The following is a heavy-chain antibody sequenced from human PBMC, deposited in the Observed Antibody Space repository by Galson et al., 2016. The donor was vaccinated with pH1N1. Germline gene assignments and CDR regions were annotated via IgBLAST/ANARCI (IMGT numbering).Heavy chain of an antibody. D-gene: IGHD2-2*01. V-gene: IGHV3-9*01. J-gene: IGHJ3*01. Sequence: SLRLSCAASGFTFNDYAMHWVRLLPGKGLEWVSGISWNSGNIDYADSVKGRFTVSRDKAKSSLHLQMNGLRPEDTAFYFCAKVMVQAGLQGDAFDVWGPGTMVAVSS. CDR1: GFTFNDYA. CDR3: AKVMVQAGLQGDAFDV. CDR2: ISWNSGNI.